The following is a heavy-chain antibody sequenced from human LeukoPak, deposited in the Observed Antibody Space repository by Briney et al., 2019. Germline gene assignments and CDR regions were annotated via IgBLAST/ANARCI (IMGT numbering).Heavy chain of an antibody. V-gene: IGHV4-4*07. J-gene: IGHJ4*02. CDR3: ARDIGYSVIN. D-gene: IGHD5/OR15-5a*01. CDR2: IYASGST. Sequence: PSETLSLTCAVSGGSISSYYWNWIRQPAGKRLEWIGRIYASGSTNNPSLKSRVTMSLDTSKNQFSLKLSSVTAADTAVYYCARDIGYSVINWGQGTLVTVSS. CDR1: GGSISSYY.